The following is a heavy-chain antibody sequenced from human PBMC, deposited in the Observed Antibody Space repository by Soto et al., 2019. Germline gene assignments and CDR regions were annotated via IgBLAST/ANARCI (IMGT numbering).Heavy chain of an antibody. D-gene: IGHD5-18*01. CDR2: IYYSVST. CDR1: GASISSHY. V-gene: IGHV4-59*11. CDR3: ASGQLWFDY. Sequence: QVQLQESGPGLVKPSETLSLTCSVSGASISSHYWSWIRQPPGKGLEWIGYIYYSVSTNYNPSLKSRVTISVDTSKNQFSLKLSSVTAADTAVYYCASGQLWFDYWGQGTLVTVSS. J-gene: IGHJ4*02.